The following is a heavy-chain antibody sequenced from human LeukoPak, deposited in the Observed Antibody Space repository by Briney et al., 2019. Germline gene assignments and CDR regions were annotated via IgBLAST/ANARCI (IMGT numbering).Heavy chain of an antibody. J-gene: IGHJ4*02. Sequence: SETLSLTCTVSGGSFSTYYWSWIRQPPGKGLEWIGEINHSGSTNYNPSLKSRVTISVDTSKNQFSLRLSSVTAAETAVFYCAAAPNYDYVWGSYRYPGYFDYWGQGTLVTVSS. CDR2: INHSGST. CDR1: GGSFSTYY. V-gene: IGHV4-34*01. CDR3: AAAPNYDYVWGSYRYPGYFDY. D-gene: IGHD3-16*02.